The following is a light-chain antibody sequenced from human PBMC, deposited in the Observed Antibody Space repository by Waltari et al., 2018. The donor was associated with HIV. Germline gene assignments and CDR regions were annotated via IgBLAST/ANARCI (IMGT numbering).Light chain of an antibody. CDR2: KDS. CDR3: QSTDRSGSYII. Sequence: SYELTQPPSLSVSPGQTARITCSGAALSMQYGYWSQQKPGQAPVLVIYKDSERSSGIPERFSGSSSGTTVTLTISGAQAEDEAAYFCQSTDRSGSYIIFGGGTKLTVL. V-gene: IGLV3-25*03. CDR1: ALSMQY. J-gene: IGLJ2*01.